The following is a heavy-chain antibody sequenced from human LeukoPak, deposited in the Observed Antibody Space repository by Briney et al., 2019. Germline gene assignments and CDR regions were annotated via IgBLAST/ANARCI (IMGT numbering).Heavy chain of an antibody. D-gene: IGHD3-9*01. CDR1: GGSISSSSYY. CDR3: ARSYYDILTGYPDAFDI. Sequence: SETLSLTCTVSGGSISSSSYYWGWIRQPPGKGLEWIGYIYYSGSTNYNPSLKSRVTISVDTSKNQFSLKLSSVTAADTAVYYCARSYYDILTGYPDAFDIWGQGTMVTVSS. V-gene: IGHV4-61*05. J-gene: IGHJ3*02. CDR2: IYYSGST.